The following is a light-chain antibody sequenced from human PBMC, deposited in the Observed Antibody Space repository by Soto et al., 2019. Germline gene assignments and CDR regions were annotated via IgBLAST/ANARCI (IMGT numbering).Light chain of an antibody. V-gene: IGKV1-39*01. CDR3: LQHNSYPLT. CDR2: AAS. CDR1: QSISSY. Sequence: GDRVTITCRASQSISSYLNWYQQKPGKAPKLLIYAASSLQSGVPSRFSGSGSGTDFTLTISSLQPEDFATYYCLQHNSYPLTFGGGTKVDIK. J-gene: IGKJ4*01.